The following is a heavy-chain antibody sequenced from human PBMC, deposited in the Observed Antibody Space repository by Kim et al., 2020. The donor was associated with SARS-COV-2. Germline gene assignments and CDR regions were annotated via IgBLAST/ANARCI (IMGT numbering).Heavy chain of an antibody. Sequence: GGSLRLSCAASGFTFSIYTMTWVRQAPGKGLEWVSSISDNGDNKYFADSVKGRFTISRDNSKNTLYMQVNSLSAEDTAVYYCAKDYYGMDVWGQGTTVTVSS. CDR2: ISDNGDNK. CDR3: AKDYYGMDV. J-gene: IGHJ6*02. V-gene: IGHV3-23*01. CDR1: GFTFSIYT.